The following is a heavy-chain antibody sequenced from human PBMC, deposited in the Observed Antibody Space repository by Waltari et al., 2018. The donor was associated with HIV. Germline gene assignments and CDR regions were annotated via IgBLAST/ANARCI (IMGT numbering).Heavy chain of an antibody. J-gene: IGHJ4*02. CDR1: GFPFSSFG. CDR2: IAVDGRNE. CDR3: AKEGWELLQFGYYFDY. D-gene: IGHD1-26*01. Sequence: QVQLVASGGGVVQLGKSLRLSCVASGFPFSSFGIHRVRQVPGKGLDWFAVIAVDGRNEYYADSVKGRFTISRDNSKNTVYLQMNSLRAEDTAVYYCAKEGWELLQFGYYFDYWGQGTLVTVSS. V-gene: IGHV3-30*18.